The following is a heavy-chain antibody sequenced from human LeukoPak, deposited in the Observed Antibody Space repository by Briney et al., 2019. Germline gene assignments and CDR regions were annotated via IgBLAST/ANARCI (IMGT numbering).Heavy chain of an antibody. CDR2: IKQDGNEK. CDR3: ARGRDSGRYFDY. J-gene: IGHJ4*02. Sequence: PGGSLRLSCAASGFTFSDYAMHWVRQAPGKGLEWVANIKQDGNEKYYVDSVKGRFAISRDNAKSSLFLQLAGLRAEDTAVYYCARGRDSGRYFDYWGQGTLVTVSS. D-gene: IGHD1-26*01. CDR1: GFTFSDYA. V-gene: IGHV3-7*01.